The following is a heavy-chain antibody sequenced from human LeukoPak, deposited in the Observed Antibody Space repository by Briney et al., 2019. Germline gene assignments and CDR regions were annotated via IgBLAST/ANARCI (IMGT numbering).Heavy chain of an antibody. Sequence: PGRSLRLSCAASGFTFSSHGMHWVRQAPGKGLEWVAVISYDGSNKYYADSVKGRFTISRDNSKNTLYLQMNSLRAEDTAVYYCAKDHTKYCSGGSCYSRGFEYWGQGTLVTVSS. D-gene: IGHD2-15*01. V-gene: IGHV3-30*18. CDR1: GFTFSSHG. CDR2: ISYDGSNK. CDR3: AKDHTKYCSGGSCYSRGFEY. J-gene: IGHJ4*02.